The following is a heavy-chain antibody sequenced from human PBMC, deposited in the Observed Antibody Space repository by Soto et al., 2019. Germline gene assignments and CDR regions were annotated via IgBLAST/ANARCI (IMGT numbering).Heavy chain of an antibody. V-gene: IGHV4-39*01. D-gene: IGHD3-9*01. CDR1: GDSSSSSSYY. J-gene: IGHJ4*02. CDR2: IYYSGST. CDR3: ARHDWAKPFDY. Sequence: QLQLQESGPGLVKPSETLSLTCTISGDSSSSSSYYWGWVGQPPGKGLEWIGSIYYSGSTYYNPSLKSRVTISVDTSKNQFSLKLSSVTAAYTAVSYCARHDWAKPFDYWGQGTLVTVSS.